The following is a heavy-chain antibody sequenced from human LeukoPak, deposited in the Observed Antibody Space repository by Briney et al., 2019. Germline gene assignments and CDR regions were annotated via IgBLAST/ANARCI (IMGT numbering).Heavy chain of an antibody. V-gene: IGHV1-2*02. CDR1: GYTFTGYY. Sequence: ASVKVSCKASGYTFTGYYMHWVRQAPGQGLEWMGWINPNSGGTNYAQKFQGRVTMTRDTSISTAYMGLSRLRSDDTAVYYCARGSPRGYDYYYYMDVWGKGTTVTISS. CDR3: ARGSPRGYDYYYYMDV. D-gene: IGHD5-12*01. J-gene: IGHJ6*03. CDR2: INPNSGGT.